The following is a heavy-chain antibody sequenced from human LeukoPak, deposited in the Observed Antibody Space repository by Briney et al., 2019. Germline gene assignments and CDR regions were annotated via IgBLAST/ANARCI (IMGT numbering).Heavy chain of an antibody. J-gene: IGHJ4*02. D-gene: IGHD3-3*01. Sequence: PGRSLRLSCAASGFTFSSYGMHWVRQAPGKGLEWVAVICYDGSNKYYADSVKGRFTISRDNSKNTLYLQMNSLRAEDTAVYYCAKDEGSYDFWSGYPDYWGQGTLVTVSS. V-gene: IGHV3-33*06. CDR2: ICYDGSNK. CDR1: GFTFSSYG. CDR3: AKDEGSYDFWSGYPDY.